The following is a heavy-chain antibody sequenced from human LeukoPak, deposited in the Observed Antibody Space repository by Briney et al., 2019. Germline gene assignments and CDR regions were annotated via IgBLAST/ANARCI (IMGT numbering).Heavy chain of an antibody. CDR1: GFTVSSNY. J-gene: IGHJ4*02. Sequence: GGSLRLSCAASGFTVSSNYMSWVRQAPGKGLEWVSVIYSGGSTYYADSVKGRFTISRDNSKNTLYLQMNSLRAEDTAVYYCAKFLPTHIVVANYYFDYWGQGTLVTVSS. D-gene: IGHD2-21*01. CDR2: IYSGGST. CDR3: AKFLPTHIVVANYYFDY. V-gene: IGHV3-53*01.